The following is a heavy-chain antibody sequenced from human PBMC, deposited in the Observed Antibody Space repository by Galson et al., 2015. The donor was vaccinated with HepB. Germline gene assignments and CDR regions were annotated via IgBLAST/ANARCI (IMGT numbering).Heavy chain of an antibody. V-gene: IGHV1-24*01. CDR2: FDPEDGET. J-gene: IGHJ5*02. Sequence: SCKVSGYTLTELSMHWVRQAPGKGLEWMGGFDPEDGETIYAQKFQGRVTMTEDTSTDTAYMELSSLRSEDTAVYYCATVGLTFGGVIANTHNWFDPWGQGTLVTVSS. CDR3: ATVGLTFGGVIANTHNWFDP. D-gene: IGHD3-16*02. CDR1: GYTLTELS.